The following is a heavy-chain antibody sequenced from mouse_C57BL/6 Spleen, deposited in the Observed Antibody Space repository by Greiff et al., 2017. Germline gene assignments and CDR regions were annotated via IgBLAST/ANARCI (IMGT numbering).Heavy chain of an antibody. CDR1: GYTFTSYW. CDR3: ARRYGGCDLDY. J-gene: IGHJ2*01. D-gene: IGHD1-1*01. CDR2: IYPASGST. Sequence: QVQLQQPGAELVKPGASVKLSCKASGYTFTSYWMTWVKQRPGQGLEWIGDIYPASGSTNYNQKFKSKATLTVDTSSSTAYMQLSSLTSEDSAVYYCARRYGGCDLDYWGQGTTLTVSS. V-gene: IGHV1-55*01.